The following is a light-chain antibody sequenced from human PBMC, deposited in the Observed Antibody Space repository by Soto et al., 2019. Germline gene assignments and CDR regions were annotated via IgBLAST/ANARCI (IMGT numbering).Light chain of an antibody. Sequence: DIQMTQSPSTLSASVGDRVTITCRASQSINNWLAWYQQKPGKAPKLLIYKASNLDIGVPSRFSGSGSGTEFTLTISSLQTEDFSTDYCQQYDTYWTFGQGTKVEIK. V-gene: IGKV1-5*03. J-gene: IGKJ1*01. CDR1: QSINNW. CDR3: QQYDTYWT. CDR2: KAS.